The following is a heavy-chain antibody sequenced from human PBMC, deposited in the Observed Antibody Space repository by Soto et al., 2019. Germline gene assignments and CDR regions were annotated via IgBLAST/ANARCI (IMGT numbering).Heavy chain of an antibody. V-gene: IGHV1-8*01. CDR2: MNPNSGNT. D-gene: IGHD5-12*01. J-gene: IGHJ4*02. CDR1: GYTFTSYD. CDR3: ARGHPPRRWLQSNKSNFDY. Sequence: ASVKVSCKASGYTFTSYDINWVRQATGQGLEWMGWMNPNSGNTGYAQKFQGRVTMTRNTSISTAYMELSSLRSEDTAVYYCARGHPPRRWLQSNKSNFDYWGQGTLVTVSS.